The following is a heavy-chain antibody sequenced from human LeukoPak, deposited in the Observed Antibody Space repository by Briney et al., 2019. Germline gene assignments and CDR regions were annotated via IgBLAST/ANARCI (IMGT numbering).Heavy chain of an antibody. CDR3: ARGFLDYTSMDV. Sequence: ASVKVSCKASGGTFSSYAISWVRQAPGQGLEWMGGIIPIFGTANYAQKFQGRVTITTDESTSTAYMELSSLRSEDTAVYYCARGFLDYTSMDVWGKGTTVTVSS. V-gene: IGHV1-69*05. D-gene: IGHD4-11*01. J-gene: IGHJ6*03. CDR2: IIPIFGTA. CDR1: GGTFSSYA.